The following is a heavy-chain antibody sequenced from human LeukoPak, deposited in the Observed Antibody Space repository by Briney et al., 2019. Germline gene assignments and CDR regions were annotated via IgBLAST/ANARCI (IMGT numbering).Heavy chain of an antibody. Sequence: GGSLRLSCAASGFTFSDYYMSWIRQAPGKGLEWVSYISSSGSTIYHADSVKGRFTISRDNAKNSLYLQMNSLRAEDTAVYYCARVACSGGSCYSVYYYGMDVWGQGTTVTVSS. J-gene: IGHJ6*02. D-gene: IGHD2-15*01. CDR1: GFTFSDYY. V-gene: IGHV3-11*01. CDR3: ARVACSGGSCYSVYYYGMDV. CDR2: ISSSGSTI.